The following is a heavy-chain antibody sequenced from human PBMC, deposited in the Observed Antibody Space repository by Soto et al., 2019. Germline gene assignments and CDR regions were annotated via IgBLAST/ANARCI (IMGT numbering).Heavy chain of an antibody. CDR2: IIPIFGTA. Sequence: SVKVSCKASGGTFSSYAISWVRQAPGQGLEWMGGIIPIFGTANYAQKFQGRVTITADESTSTAYMELSSLRSEDTAVYYCARGGLRLGELSPDAFDIWGQGTMVTV. D-gene: IGHD3-16*02. CDR1: GGTFSSYA. CDR3: ARGGLRLGELSPDAFDI. V-gene: IGHV1-69*13. J-gene: IGHJ3*02.